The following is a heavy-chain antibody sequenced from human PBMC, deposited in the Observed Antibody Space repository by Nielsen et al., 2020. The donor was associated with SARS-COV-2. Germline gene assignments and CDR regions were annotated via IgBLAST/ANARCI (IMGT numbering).Heavy chain of an antibody. CDR3: ARQPGENWFDP. Sequence: SETLSLTCTVSGGSISSSSYYWGWIRQPPGKGLEWIGSIYYSGSTYYNPSLKSRVTISVDTSKNQFSLKLSSVTAADTAVYYCARQPGENWFDPWGQGTLVTVSS. J-gene: IGHJ5*02. V-gene: IGHV4-39*01. D-gene: IGHD7-27*01. CDR2: IYYSGST. CDR1: GGSISSSSYY.